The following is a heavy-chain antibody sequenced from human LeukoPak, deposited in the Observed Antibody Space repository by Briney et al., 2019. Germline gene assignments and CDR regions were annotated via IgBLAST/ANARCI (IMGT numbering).Heavy chain of an antibody. CDR3: AGGHYFDSSGRLYYFDS. J-gene: IGHJ4*02. V-gene: IGHV1-69*06. D-gene: IGHD3-22*01. CDR1: VCTLLKYG. CDR2: IIPMFDTP. Sequence: GASVTVSFMSSVCTLLKYGLSGVGPAPGQGLEWMGGIIPMFDTPNYAQKFQDRVTLTADKSTSTAYMELSSLRSEDTAVYYCAGGHYFDSSGRLYYFDSWGQGTLVTVSS.